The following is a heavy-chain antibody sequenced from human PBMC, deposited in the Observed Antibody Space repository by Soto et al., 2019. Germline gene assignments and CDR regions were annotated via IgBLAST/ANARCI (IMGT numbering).Heavy chain of an antibody. CDR1: GGSINICGYY. D-gene: IGHD4-17*01. V-gene: IGHV4-39*01. Sequence: QLQLQESGPGLVKPSETLSLTCTVSGGSINICGYYWVWIRPPPGKGLEWIGSISYSGNTYNSQYLQHRVLPSIDTSKNQFNRNGNTVTADDTPGYYCARRRASDYGGNNNPNYFDYWAQGPLVTVSS. J-gene: IGHJ4*02. CDR2: ISYSGNT. CDR3: ARRRASDYGGNNNPNYFDY.